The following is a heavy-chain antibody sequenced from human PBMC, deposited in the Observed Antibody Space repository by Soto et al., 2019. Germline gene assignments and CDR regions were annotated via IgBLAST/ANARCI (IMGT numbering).Heavy chain of an antibody. CDR3: ARGPLNYDFWSGPLPPIYYYYYMDV. CDR2: MNPNSGNT. V-gene: IGHV1-8*01. CDR1: GYTFTSYD. D-gene: IGHD3-3*01. Sequence: ASVKVSCKASGYTFTSYDINWVRQATGQGLEWMGWMNPNSGNTGYAQKFQGRVTMTRNTSISTAYMELSSLRSEDTAVYYCARGPLNYDFWSGPLPPIYYYYYMDVWGKGTTVTVSS. J-gene: IGHJ6*03.